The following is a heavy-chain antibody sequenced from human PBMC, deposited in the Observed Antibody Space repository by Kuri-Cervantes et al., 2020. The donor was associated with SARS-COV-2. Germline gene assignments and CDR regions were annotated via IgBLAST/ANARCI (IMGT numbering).Heavy chain of an antibody. Sequence: GESLKISCAASGFTFSSYWMSWVHQAPGKGLEWVANIKQDGSEKYYVDSVKGRFTISRDNSKNTLYLQMNSLRAEDTAVYYCAKDLNYDFWSGYSPLYYYGMDVWGQGTTVTVSS. V-gene: IGHV3-7*03. CDR1: GFTFSSYW. CDR2: IKQDGSEK. D-gene: IGHD3-3*01. CDR3: AKDLNYDFWSGYSPLYYYGMDV. J-gene: IGHJ6*02.